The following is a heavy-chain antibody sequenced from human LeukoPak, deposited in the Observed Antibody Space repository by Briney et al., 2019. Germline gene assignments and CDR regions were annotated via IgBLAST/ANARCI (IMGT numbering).Heavy chain of an antibody. V-gene: IGHV3-23*01. CDR1: GFTFSDYY. CDR2: ISGSGGST. Sequence: GGSLRLSCAASGFTFSDYYMSWVRQAPGKGLEWVSAISGSGGSTYYADSVKGRFTISRDNSKNTLYLQMNSLRAEDTAVYYCAKDERAPDYYYYGMDVWGQGTTVTVSS. CDR3: AKDERAPDYYYYGMDV. J-gene: IGHJ6*02.